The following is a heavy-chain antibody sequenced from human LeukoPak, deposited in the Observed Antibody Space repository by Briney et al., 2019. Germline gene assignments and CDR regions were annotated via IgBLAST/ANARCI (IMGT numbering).Heavy chain of an antibody. CDR2: ISSSGSTI. Sequence: GGSLRLSCAASGFTFSTYDMNWVRQAPGKGLEWVSYISSSGSTIYYADSVRGRFTISRDNAKNSLYLQMNSLRAEDTAVYYCARDLGLWFGSIGGAFDIWGQGTMVTVSS. J-gene: IGHJ3*02. CDR1: GFTFSTYD. D-gene: IGHD3-10*01. CDR3: ARDLGLWFGSIGGAFDI. V-gene: IGHV3-48*03.